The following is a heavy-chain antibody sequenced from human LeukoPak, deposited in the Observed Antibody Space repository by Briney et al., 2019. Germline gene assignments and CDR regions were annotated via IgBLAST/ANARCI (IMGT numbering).Heavy chain of an antibody. CDR1: GFDFSRQW. CDR2: ISGSGART. V-gene: IGHV3-23*01. Sequence: PGGSLRLSCAASGFDFSRQWMSWVRQAPGKGLEWVSAISGSGARTYYAGSVKGRFTISRDNSKNTLYLQMNSLRAEDTAVYYCAKDSKEGYTWGNWFDPWGQGTLVTVSS. J-gene: IGHJ5*02. D-gene: IGHD2-15*01. CDR3: AKDSKEGYTWGNWFDP.